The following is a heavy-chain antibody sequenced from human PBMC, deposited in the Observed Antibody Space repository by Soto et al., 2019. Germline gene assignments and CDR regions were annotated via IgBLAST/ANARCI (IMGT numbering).Heavy chain of an antibody. CDR1: EFTCNSYA. Sequence: PWWSLRLSCLASEFTCNSYAMSWFRQAPGMGLEWVSSIIGSGAITYYADSVKGRFTISRDNSKSTLYLQMNSLRVEDTALYYCAKDARDTGGNSGIDYWGQGTLVTVSS. D-gene: IGHD2-21*02. CDR3: AKDARDTGGNSGIDY. CDR2: IIGSGAIT. V-gene: IGHV3-23*01. J-gene: IGHJ4*02.